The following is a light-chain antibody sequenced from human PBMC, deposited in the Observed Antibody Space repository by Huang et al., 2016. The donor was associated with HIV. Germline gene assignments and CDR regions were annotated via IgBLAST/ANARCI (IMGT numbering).Light chain of an antibody. J-gene: IGKJ2*01. CDR3: QQRSKWPPVYT. CDR2: DSS. V-gene: IGKV3-11*01. CDR1: QSVENS. Sequence: EIVLTQSPATLSLSPGDRATLSCRASQSVENSLAWYQQKPGQPPRLLMYDSSNRATGIPARFSGSGSGTDFTLTISSLEPDDFAVYYCQQRSKWPPVYTFGQGTKLEIK.